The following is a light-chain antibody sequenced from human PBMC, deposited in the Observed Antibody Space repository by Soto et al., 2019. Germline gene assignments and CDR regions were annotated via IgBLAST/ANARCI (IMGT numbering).Light chain of an antibody. CDR2: EVS. CDR1: SSDVGGYNY. V-gene: IGLV2-14*01. J-gene: IGLJ3*02. CDR3: SSFSSSSTLPNWV. Sequence: QSAPTQPASVSGSPGQSITISCIGTSSDVGGYNYVSWYQQNPGKAPKLMIYEVSNRPSGGSNRFSGSKSGNTASLTISGLQAEDEADYYCSSFSSSSTLPNWVFGGGTKLTVL.